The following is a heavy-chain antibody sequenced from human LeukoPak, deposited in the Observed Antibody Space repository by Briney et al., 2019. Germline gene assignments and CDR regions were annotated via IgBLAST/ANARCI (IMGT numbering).Heavy chain of an antibody. CDR2: IDPKSGDT. Sequence: ASVKVSCKASGYTFTAQYMHWVRQAPGQGLEWMAWIDPKSGDTSYAQKFQDRVTMTRDTSISTAYMDLSRLTSDDTAVYYCARTINGYPPLDLWGQGTMVTVSS. V-gene: IGHV1-2*02. CDR3: ARTINGYPPLDL. CDR1: GYTFTAQY. J-gene: IGHJ3*01. D-gene: IGHD5-24*01.